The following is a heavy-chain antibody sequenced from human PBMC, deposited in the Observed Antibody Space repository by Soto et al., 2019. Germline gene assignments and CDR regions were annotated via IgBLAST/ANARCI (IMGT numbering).Heavy chain of an antibody. Sequence: QVHLVQSGAEVKKPGASVKVSCKGSGYAFTTYGITGVRQAPGQRLEWMGRISAHNGNTDYAQKLQGRVTVTRDTSTSTAYMELRSLRSDDTAVYYCARGRYGDYWGQGALVTVSS. V-gene: IGHV1-18*01. J-gene: IGHJ4*02. CDR2: ISAHNGNT. D-gene: IGHD1-1*01. CDR3: ARGRYGDY. CDR1: GYAFTTYG.